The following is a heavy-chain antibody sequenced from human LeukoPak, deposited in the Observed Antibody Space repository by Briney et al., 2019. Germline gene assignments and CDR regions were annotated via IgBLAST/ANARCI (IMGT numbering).Heavy chain of an antibody. J-gene: IGHJ4*02. V-gene: IGHV4-59*01. CDR1: GGSISSYY. Sequence: SETPSLTCTVSGGSISSYYWSWIRQPPGKGLEWIGYIYYSGSTNYNPSLKSRVTISVDTSKNQFSLKVSSVTAADTAVYYCARGRYYYDTPAASFDYWGQGTLVTVSS. CDR3: ARGRYYYDTPAASFDY. CDR2: IYYSGST. D-gene: IGHD3-22*01.